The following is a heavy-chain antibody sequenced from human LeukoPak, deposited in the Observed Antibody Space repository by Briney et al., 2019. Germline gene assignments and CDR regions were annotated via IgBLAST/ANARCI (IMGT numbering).Heavy chain of an antibody. V-gene: IGHV4-4*07. CDR2: IYTTGST. J-gene: IGHJ6*03. CDR3: ARDQEAAAGIYYYSYMDV. CDR1: GGSISSYY. D-gene: IGHD6-13*01. Sequence: SETLSLTCTVSGGSISSYYWSWVRQPAGKGLEWIGRIYTTGSTNYNPSLKSRVTMSVDTSKNQFSLKLKSVTAADTAVYYCARDQEAAAGIYYYSYMDVWGKGTTVTISS.